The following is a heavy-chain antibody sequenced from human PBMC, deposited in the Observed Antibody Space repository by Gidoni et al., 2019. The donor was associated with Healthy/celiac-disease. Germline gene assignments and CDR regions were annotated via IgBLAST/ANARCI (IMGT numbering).Heavy chain of an antibody. V-gene: IGHV4-61*02. CDR3: AREPEWGGWSFDY. D-gene: IGHD3-3*01. CDR1: GGAICSGSYY. Sequence: QVQLQESGPGLVKPSQTLSLTCTAPGGAICSGSYYWSWTRQPAGKGLEWSGRIYTSGSTNYNPSLKSRVTISGDTSKNQFSLKLSSVTAADTAVYYCAREPEWGGWSFDYWGQGTLVTVSS. CDR2: IYTSGST. J-gene: IGHJ4*02.